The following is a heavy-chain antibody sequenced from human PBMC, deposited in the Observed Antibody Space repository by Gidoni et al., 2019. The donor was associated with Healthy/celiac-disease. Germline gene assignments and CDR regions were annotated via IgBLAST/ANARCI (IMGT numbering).Heavy chain of an antibody. CDR1: GGSFSGYY. CDR2: INHSGST. V-gene: IGHV4-34*01. CDR3: APRPYSSSWYSDY. J-gene: IGHJ4*02. Sequence: QVQLQQWGAGLLKPSETLSLTCAVYGGSFSGYYWSWIRQPPGKGLEWIGEINHSGSTNYNPSLKSRVTISVDTSKNQFSLKLSSVTAADTAVYYCAPRPYSSSWYSDYWGQGTLVTVSS. D-gene: IGHD6-13*01.